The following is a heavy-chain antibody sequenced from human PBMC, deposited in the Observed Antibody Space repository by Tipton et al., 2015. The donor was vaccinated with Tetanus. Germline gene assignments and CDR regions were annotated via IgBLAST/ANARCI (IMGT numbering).Heavy chain of an antibody. J-gene: IGHJ4*02. D-gene: IGHD6-13*01. CDR1: SGSIDSYY. Sequence: TLSLTCTVSSGSIDSYYWSWIRQPPGKGLEWIGYISYSGSSEYNPSLKSRVTVSEDTSKSQFSLKLSSVTAADTAVYFCAGVTAQRTELYFDHWGQGTLVTVSS. CDR2: ISYSGSS. CDR3: AGVTAQRTELYFDH. V-gene: IGHV4-59*01.